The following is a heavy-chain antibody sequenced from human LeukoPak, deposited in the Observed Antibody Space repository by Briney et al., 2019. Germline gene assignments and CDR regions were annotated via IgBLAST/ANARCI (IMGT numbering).Heavy chain of an antibody. CDR1: GFTIRSYA. CDR3: AKDKNYDFWGGYYEGSYGLDV. CDR2: LSGIGDRT. V-gene: IGHV3-23*01. J-gene: IGHJ6*02. Sequence: GGSLRLSCRTSGFTIRSYAMNWDRQAPGKGLEWVSGLSGIGDRTYYADSVKGRFTISRDNAKNTVYPQMNSLRAGDTAIYFCAKDKNYDFWGGYYEGSYGLDVWGQGTTVIVSS. D-gene: IGHD3-3*01.